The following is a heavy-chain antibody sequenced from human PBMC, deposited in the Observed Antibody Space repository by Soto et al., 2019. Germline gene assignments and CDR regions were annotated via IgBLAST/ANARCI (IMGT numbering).Heavy chain of an antibody. CDR1: GFTFSSYA. V-gene: IGHV3-23*01. Sequence: GGSLRLSCAASGFTFSSYAMSWVRQAPGKRLEWVSAISGSGGSTYYADSVKGRFTISRDNSKNTLYLQMNSLRAEDTAVYYCAKTGLWSGYQDYYYYMDVWGKGTTVTVSS. CDR2: ISGSGGST. J-gene: IGHJ6*03. D-gene: IGHD3-3*01. CDR3: AKTGLWSGYQDYYYYMDV.